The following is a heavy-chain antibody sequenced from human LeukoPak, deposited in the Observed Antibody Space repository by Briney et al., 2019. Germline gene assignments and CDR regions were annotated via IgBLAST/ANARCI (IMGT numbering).Heavy chain of an antibody. CDR1: GFTFSSSS. CDR3: ARGSYGSGSSFDY. V-gene: IGHV3-21*01. D-gene: IGHD3-10*01. J-gene: IGHJ4*02. CDR2: ISSSSCCI. Sequence: GGSLRLSCAASGFTFSSSSVNWVRQAPGKGLEWVSSISSSSCCIYYADSVKGRFTISRDHAKISLYLQMNSLRAEDTAVYYCARGSYGSGSSFDYWGQGTLVTVSS.